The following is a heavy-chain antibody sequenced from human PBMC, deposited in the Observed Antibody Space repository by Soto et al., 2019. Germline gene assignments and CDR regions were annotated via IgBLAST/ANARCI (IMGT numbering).Heavy chain of an antibody. CDR1: NGSISGFY. D-gene: IGHD1-26*01. J-gene: IGHJ4*02. Sequence: PSETLSLTCSVSNGSISGFYWTWIRQPPGKILEWIGCIHYSGRTDYNPSLTSRATMSVDTSKNQSSLNLKSITAADTAVYYCVRVGVGIGNHFDSWGRGTLVTVSS. CDR3: VRVGVGIGNHFDS. CDR2: IHYSGRT. V-gene: IGHV4-59*12.